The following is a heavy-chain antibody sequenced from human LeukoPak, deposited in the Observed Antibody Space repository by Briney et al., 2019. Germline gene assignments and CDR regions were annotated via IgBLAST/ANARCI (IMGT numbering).Heavy chain of an antibody. CDR3: ARGGVVVQDAFDI. CDR2: IYSSGNT. V-gene: IGHV4-59*08. Sequence: SETLSLTCTVSAGSISSYYWGWIRQPPGRGLEWIGSIYSSGNTNDNPSLKSRLTISVNTSKNQFSLKLTSVTAADTAMYYCARGGVVVQDAFDIWGQGTMVTVSS. CDR1: AGSISSYY. D-gene: IGHD2-21*01. J-gene: IGHJ3*02.